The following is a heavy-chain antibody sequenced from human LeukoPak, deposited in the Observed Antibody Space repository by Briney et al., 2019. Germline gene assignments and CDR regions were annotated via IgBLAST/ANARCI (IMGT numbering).Heavy chain of an antibody. CDR2: TWNHGNDQ. Sequence: PGGSLRLSCAASGFSFSSYNMHWVRQAPGKGLEWVGFTWNHGNDQDYADSVKGRFTISRDNSKNTLYLQMNSLRAEDTAVYYCARRAGAYSHPYDYWGQGTLVTVSS. CDR1: GFSFSSYN. J-gene: IGHJ4*02. D-gene: IGHD4/OR15-4a*01. V-gene: IGHV3-33*01. CDR3: ARRAGAYSHPYDY.